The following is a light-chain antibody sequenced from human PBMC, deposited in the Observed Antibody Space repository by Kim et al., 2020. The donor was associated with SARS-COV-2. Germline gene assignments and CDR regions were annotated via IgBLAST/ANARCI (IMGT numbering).Light chain of an antibody. V-gene: IGKV3-15*01. CDR3: QQSNDWPPLT. J-gene: IGKJ1*01. CDR1: QTINNK. CDR2: DAT. Sequence: SPGERATLSDRASQTINNKLVWYQHKPGQAPRLLIYDATTRATGVPARFIGSGSETDFTLTISSLQSEDFAVYYCQQSNDWPPLTFGQGTKVDIK.